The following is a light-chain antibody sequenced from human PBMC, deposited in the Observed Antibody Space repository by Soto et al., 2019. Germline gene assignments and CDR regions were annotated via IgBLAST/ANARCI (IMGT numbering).Light chain of an antibody. CDR2: DAS. J-gene: IGKJ1*01. Sequence: DIQMTQSPSTLSASVGDRVTITCRASQSISSWLAWYQQKPGKAPKLLIYDASSLESGVPSRFSGSGSGTEFTLTISSLQPDDFATYYCQQYNSYPTFGQGTKVEI. V-gene: IGKV1-5*01. CDR1: QSISSW. CDR3: QQYNSYPT.